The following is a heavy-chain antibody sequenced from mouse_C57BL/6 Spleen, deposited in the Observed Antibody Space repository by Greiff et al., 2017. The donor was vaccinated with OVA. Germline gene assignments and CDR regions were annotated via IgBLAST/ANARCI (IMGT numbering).Heavy chain of an antibody. CDR3: TYGYAMDY. Sequence: VQLQQSGAELVRPGASVKLSCTASGFNIKDDYMHWVKQRPEQGLEWIGWIDPENGDTEYASKFQGKATITADTSSNTAYLQLSSLTSEDTAVYYCTYGYAMDYWGQGTSVTVSS. D-gene: IGHD1-1*02. J-gene: IGHJ4*01. CDR2: IDPENGDT. CDR1: GFNIKDDY. V-gene: IGHV14-4*01.